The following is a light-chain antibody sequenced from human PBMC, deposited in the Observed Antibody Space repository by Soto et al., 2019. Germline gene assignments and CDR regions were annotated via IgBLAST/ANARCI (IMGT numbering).Light chain of an antibody. CDR2: ATS. J-gene: IGKJ1*01. Sequence: EIVLTQSPGTLSLSPGEGATLSCRASQTININYLAWYQQKPGQAPRLLMYATSSRATGIPDRFSGSRSGTDFSLTISRLEPEDFPLYYCHQYDTSPRTFGQGPTV. CDR1: QTININY. V-gene: IGKV3-20*01. CDR3: HQYDTSPRT.